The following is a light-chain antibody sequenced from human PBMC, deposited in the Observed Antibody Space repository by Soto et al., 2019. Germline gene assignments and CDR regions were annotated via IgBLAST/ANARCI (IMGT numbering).Light chain of an antibody. J-gene: IGKJ1*01. Sequence: DIVLTQSPGTLSLSPGERATLSCRASETVSSSYLAWYQQKTGQAPRLLIYGASSRATGIPDRFSGSGSGTDFTLTISRLEPEDFAVYYCQQYGSSRTFGQGTKVEIK. CDR1: ETVSSSY. CDR3: QQYGSSRT. V-gene: IGKV3-20*01. CDR2: GAS.